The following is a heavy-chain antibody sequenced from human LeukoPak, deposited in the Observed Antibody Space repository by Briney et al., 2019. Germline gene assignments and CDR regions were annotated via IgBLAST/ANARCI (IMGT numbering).Heavy chain of an antibody. CDR1: GGTFSSYA. CDR3: ARTRGWQQLVLDY. CDR2: IIPIFGTA. V-gene: IGHV1-69*13. D-gene: IGHD6-13*01. J-gene: IGHJ4*02. Sequence: EASVKVSCKASGGTFSSYAISWVRQAPGQGLEWMGGIIPIFGTANYAQKFQGRVTIAADESTSTAYMELSSLRSEDTAVYYCARTRGWQQLVLDYWGQGTLVTVSS.